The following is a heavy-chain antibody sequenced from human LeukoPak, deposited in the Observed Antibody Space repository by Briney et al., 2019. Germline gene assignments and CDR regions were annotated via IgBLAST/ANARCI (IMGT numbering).Heavy chain of an antibody. D-gene: IGHD3-22*01. CDR1: GFTFDDYG. CDR3: ARGEYYYDSSGNTLLDY. Sequence: GGSLRLSCAASGFTFDDYGMSWVRQAPGKGLEWGSGINGNGGTTGHVDSVKGRFTISRDNAKNTLDLQMNSLRAEDTAVYYCARGEYYYDSSGNTLLDYWGQGTLVTVSS. V-gene: IGHV3-20*04. CDR2: INGNGGTT. J-gene: IGHJ4*02.